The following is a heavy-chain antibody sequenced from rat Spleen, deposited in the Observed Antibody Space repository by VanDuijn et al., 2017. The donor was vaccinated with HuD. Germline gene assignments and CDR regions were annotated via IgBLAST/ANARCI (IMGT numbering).Heavy chain of an antibody. CDR1: GFTFSDFY. CDR2: ISDDGSST. Sequence: EVQLVESGGGLVQPGRSLKLSCAASGFTFSDFYMAWVRQAPTKGLEWVATISDDGSSTYYRDSVKGRFTISRDDAKSTLYLQMNSLRSEDTATYYCTTQWELYHWGQGVMVTVSS. D-gene: IGHD5-1*01. CDR3: TTQWELYH. J-gene: IGHJ2*01. V-gene: IGHV5-7*01.